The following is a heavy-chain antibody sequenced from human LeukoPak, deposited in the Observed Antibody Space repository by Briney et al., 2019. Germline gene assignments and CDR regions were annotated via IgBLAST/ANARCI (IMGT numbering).Heavy chain of an antibody. D-gene: IGHD4-23*01. CDR1: GFTFSSYC. Sequence: GGSLRLSCAASGFTFSSYCMHWVRQAPGKGLEWVAFIRYDGSNKYYADSVKGRFTISRDNSKNTLYLQMNSLRAEDTAVYYCARRAGGYSHPYDYWGQGTLVTVSS. CDR3: ARRAGGYSHPYDY. CDR2: IRYDGSNK. J-gene: IGHJ4*02. V-gene: IGHV3-30*02.